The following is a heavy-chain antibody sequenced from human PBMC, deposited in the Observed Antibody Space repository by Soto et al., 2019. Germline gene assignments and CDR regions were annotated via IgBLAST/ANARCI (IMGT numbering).Heavy chain of an antibody. CDR2: INTDGSTT. Sequence: HPGGSLRLSCVASGFAFGTYWMHWVRQAPGKGLEWVSRINTDGSTTTYADSVKGRFTISRDNARHTLYLQMDSLRAEDTAVYYCARLYDFWSGSALDSWGQGALVPVSS. D-gene: IGHD3-3*01. J-gene: IGHJ4*02. CDR1: GFAFGTYW. CDR3: ARLYDFWSGSALDS. V-gene: IGHV3-74*01.